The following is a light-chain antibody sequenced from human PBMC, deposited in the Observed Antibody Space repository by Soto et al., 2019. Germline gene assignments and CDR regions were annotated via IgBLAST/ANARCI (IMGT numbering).Light chain of an antibody. Sequence: IVLTQSPGTLSFSPGERATLSCRASQSISSSYLAWYQQRPGQAPRLLIYGASSRATGIPDRFSGSGSGTEFTLTISRLEPEDFAVYYCQQYGSSSWTFGQGTKVDI. V-gene: IGKV3-20*01. CDR3: QQYGSSSWT. CDR2: GAS. J-gene: IGKJ1*01. CDR1: QSISSSY.